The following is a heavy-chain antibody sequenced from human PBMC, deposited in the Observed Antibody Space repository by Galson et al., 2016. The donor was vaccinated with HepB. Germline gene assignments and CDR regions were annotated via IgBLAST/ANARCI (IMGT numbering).Heavy chain of an antibody. Sequence: SLRLSCAASGFTFNNYAMSWVRQAPGTGLEWVSSFSGLIGTTYYADSVRGRFTISGDNSKNTLFLQMNSLRVEDTALSYCAKADRRSYPRYFDSWGPGTLVTVSS. CDR1: GFTFNNYA. CDR2: FSGLIGTT. J-gene: IGHJ4*02. V-gene: IGHV3-23*01. CDR3: AKADRRSYPRYFDS.